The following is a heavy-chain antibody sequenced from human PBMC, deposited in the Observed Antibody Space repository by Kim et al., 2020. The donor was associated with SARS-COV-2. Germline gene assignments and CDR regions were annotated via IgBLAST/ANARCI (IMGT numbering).Heavy chain of an antibody. D-gene: IGHD3-9*01. J-gene: IGHJ6*02. CDR1: GFTFSSYE. Sequence: GGSLRLSCAASGFTFSSYEMNWVRQAPGKGLEWVSYISSSGSTIYYADSVKGRFTISSDNAKNSLYLQMNSLRAEDTAVYYCARAKFDWLLYSYGMDVWCQVCTVTVSS. CDR3: ARAKFDWLLYSYGMDV. CDR2: ISSSGSTI. V-gene: IGHV3-48*03.